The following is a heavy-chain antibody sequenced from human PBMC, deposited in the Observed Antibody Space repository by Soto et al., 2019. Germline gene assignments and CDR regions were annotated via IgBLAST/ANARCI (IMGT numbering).Heavy chain of an antibody. D-gene: IGHD6-25*01. CDR2: ISGTGGTT. CDR1: GFTFSSYA. Sequence: EVQLLESGGGLVQPGGSLRLSCAASGFTFSSYAMSWVRQAPGKGLEWVSAISGTGGTTYYADSVKGRFNISRDNSRNTVHLQMNSLRGEDTAIYYCAKFFVETGGSSGWPWSFHFWGQGTLVTGSS. V-gene: IGHV3-23*01. CDR3: AKFFVETGGSSGWPWSFHF. J-gene: IGHJ4*02.